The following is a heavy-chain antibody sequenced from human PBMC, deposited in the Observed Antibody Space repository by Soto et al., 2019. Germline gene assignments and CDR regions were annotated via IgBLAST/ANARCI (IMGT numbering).Heavy chain of an antibody. J-gene: IGHJ5*02. Sequence: GASVKVSCKISGHTLTELSIHWVRQAPGKGLEWMGGFDPEGGEAIYAQKWHGRVTVTEDTVTDTAYMELSGLNSDDTAVYYCATTRPPRRPRSTRVCFDPWGPGTLVTVSS. CDR2: FDPEGGEA. V-gene: IGHV1-24*01. D-gene: IGHD1-1*01. CDR1: GHTLTELS. CDR3: ATTRPPRRPRSTRVCFDP.